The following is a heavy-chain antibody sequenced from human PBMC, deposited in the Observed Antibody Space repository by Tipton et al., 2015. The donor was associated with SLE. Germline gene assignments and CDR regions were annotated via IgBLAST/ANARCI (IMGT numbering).Heavy chain of an antibody. V-gene: IGHV4-59*12. Sequence: TLSLTCTVSGGSISSYYWSWIRQPPGKGLEWIGYIYYSGSTNYNPSLKSRVTISVDRSKNQFSLKLSSVTAADTAVYYCARAGRLGELSLLDYWGQGTLVTVSS. CDR1: GGSISSYY. CDR2: IYYSGST. CDR3: ARAGRLGELSLLDY. D-gene: IGHD3-16*02. J-gene: IGHJ4*02.